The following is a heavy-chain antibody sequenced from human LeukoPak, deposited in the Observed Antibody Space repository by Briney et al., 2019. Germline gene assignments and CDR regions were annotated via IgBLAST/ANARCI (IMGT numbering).Heavy chain of an antibody. J-gene: IGHJ4*02. CDR1: GIAFSTYA. Sequence: GGSLRLSCAASGIAFSTYAMSWVGQAPGKGLEWVSVVSESGEITHYADSVKGRFTISRDNSKNTVYLQMNSLRAEDSAVYYCAKDTAQGYTYGTIEQDYWGQGTRVTVSS. V-gene: IGHV3-23*01. CDR2: VSESGEIT. D-gene: IGHD5-18*01. CDR3: AKDTAQGYTYGTIEQDY.